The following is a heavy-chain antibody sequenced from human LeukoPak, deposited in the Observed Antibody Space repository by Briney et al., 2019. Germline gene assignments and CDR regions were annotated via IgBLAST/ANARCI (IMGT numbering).Heavy chain of an antibody. CDR1: GGSISNSSKY. D-gene: IGHD4-17*01. Sequence: PSETLSLTCTVSGGSISNSSKYWGWIRQPPGKGLEWIGNIYYSGSIYYNPSLKSRVTISVDTPKNQSSLKLSSVTAADTAVYYCARDYGGYWGQGTLVTVSS. CDR2: IYYSGSI. CDR3: ARDYGGY. J-gene: IGHJ4*02. V-gene: IGHV4-39*07.